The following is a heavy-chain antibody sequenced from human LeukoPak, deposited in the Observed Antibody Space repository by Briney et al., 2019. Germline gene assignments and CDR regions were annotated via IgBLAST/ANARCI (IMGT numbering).Heavy chain of an antibody. D-gene: IGHD6-19*01. CDR1: GGSISSHY. J-gene: IGHJ6*03. V-gene: IGHV4-59*11. CDR3: AREVTVAGTFYFYMDV. Sequence: SSETLSLTCSVSGGSISSHYWTWVRQPLGQALEFIGYIYYGGRTQYNPSLKSRVTMTMDTSKNQFSLRLNSVSAADTAVYYCAREVTVAGTFYFYMDVWGKGTTVTVSS. CDR2: IYYGGRT.